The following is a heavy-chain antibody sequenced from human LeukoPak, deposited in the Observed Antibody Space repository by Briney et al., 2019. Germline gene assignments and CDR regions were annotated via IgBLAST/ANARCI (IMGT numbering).Heavy chain of an antibody. CDR3: AKGKNTGSYLSHVDY. Sequence: QPGGSLRLSCEASGFTFGSYAMSWVRQAPGKGLEWVSSLSASGDSTYYADSVKGRFTISRDNSKNSLYLQMNSLRTEDTALYYCAKGKNTGSYLSHVDYWGQGTLVTVSS. V-gene: IGHV3-23*01. CDR1: GFTFGSYA. D-gene: IGHD3-10*01. CDR2: LSASGDST. J-gene: IGHJ4*02.